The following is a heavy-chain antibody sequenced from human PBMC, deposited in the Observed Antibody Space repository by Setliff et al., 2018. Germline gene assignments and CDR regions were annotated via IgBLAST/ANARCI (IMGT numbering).Heavy chain of an antibody. CDR2: ISTSNGNT. CDR1: GYTFTTYA. J-gene: IGHJ4*02. Sequence: ASVKVSCKASGYTFTTYAISWVRQAPGQGLEWMGWISTSNGNTNYAQNLQGRVTMTTDTSTSTAYMELRSLRSDDTAVYYCARDEDRDEMEIQGYWGQGTLVTVS. V-gene: IGHV1-18*01. D-gene: IGHD1-7*01. CDR3: ARDEDRDEMEIQGY.